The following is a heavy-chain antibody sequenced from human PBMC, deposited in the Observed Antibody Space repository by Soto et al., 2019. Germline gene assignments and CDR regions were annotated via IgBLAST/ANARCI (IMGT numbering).Heavy chain of an antibody. J-gene: IGHJ3*02. CDR1: GFTFSSYW. CDR2: IKQDGSEK. CDR3: ATLTVTTSLGAFDI. Sequence: GGSLRLSCAASGFTFSSYWMSWVRQAPGKGLEWVANIKQDGSEKYYVDSVKGRFTISRDNAKNSLYLQMNSLRAEDTAVYYCATLTVTTSLGAFDIWGQGTMVTVSS. V-gene: IGHV3-7*01. D-gene: IGHD4-17*01.